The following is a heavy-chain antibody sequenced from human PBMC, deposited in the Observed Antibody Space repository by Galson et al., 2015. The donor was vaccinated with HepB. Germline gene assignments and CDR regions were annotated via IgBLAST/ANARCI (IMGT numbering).Heavy chain of an antibody. CDR3: AREQRIQLWLLAY. J-gene: IGHJ4*02. D-gene: IGHD5-18*01. V-gene: IGHV1-3*01. Sequence: SVKVSCKASGYTFTSYAMHWVRQAPGQRLEWMGWINAGNGNTKYSQKFQGRVTITRDTSASTAYMELSSLRSEDTAVYYCAREQRIQLWLLAYWGQGTLVTVSS. CDR1: GYTFTSYA. CDR2: INAGNGNT.